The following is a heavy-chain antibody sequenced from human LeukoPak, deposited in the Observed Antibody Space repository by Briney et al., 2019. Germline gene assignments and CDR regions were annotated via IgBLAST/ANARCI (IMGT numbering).Heavy chain of an antibody. CDR1: GFTFSSYW. CDR3: ASPAYGSGSYYLY. V-gene: IGHV3-7*01. J-gene: IGHJ4*02. CDR2: IKQDGSEK. D-gene: IGHD3-10*01. Sequence: GGSLRLSCAASGFTFSSYWMSWVRQAPGKGLEWVANIKQDGSEKYYVDSVKGRFTISRDNAKNSLYLQMNSLRAEDTAVYYCASPAYGSGSYYLYWGQGTLVTVSS.